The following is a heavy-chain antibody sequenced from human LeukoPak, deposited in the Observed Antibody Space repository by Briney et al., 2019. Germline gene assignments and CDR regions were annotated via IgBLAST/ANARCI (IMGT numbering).Heavy chain of an antibody. D-gene: IGHD4-17*01. CDR1: GGTFSSYA. CDR3: ARAGANYGDQHQSEYYFDY. J-gene: IGHJ4*02. CDR2: IIPILGIA. Sequence: SVKVSCKASGGTFSSYAISWVRQAPGQGLEWMGRIIPILGIANYAQKFQGRVTITADKSTSTAYMELSSLRSEDTAVYYCARAGANYGDQHQSEYYFDYWGQGTLVTVSS. V-gene: IGHV1-69*04.